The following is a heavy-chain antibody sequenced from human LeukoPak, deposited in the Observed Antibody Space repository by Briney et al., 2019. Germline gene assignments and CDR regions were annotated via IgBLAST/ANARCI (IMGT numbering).Heavy chain of an antibody. CDR3: AKDLQWELPRGDALDI. V-gene: IGHV4-39*07. J-gene: IGHJ3*02. D-gene: IGHD1-26*01. CDR2: FHYSGNT. CDR1: GGSVSSSSYF. Sequence: SETLSLTCTVSGGSVSSSSYFWDWIRQPPGKGLEWIGSFHYSGNTYYNPSLKSRVTISVDTSKNQFSLKLTSVTAADTAVYYCAKDLQWELPRGDALDIWGQGTMVTVSS.